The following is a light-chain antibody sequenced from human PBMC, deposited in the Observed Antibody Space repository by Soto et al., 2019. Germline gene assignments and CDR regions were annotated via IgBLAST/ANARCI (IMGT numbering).Light chain of an antibody. V-gene: IGKV1-39*01. J-gene: IGKJ1*01. CDR2: AAS. CDR1: QSIGKH. Sequence: DIQITQSPSSLSASVGDRVTITCRASQSIGKHLNWYQQKPGKAPKFLIYAASNLQSGVPSRFSGSGSGTDFTLTVNSLQPEDFATYYCQQGYTSAITFGQGTKVDIK. CDR3: QQGYTSAIT.